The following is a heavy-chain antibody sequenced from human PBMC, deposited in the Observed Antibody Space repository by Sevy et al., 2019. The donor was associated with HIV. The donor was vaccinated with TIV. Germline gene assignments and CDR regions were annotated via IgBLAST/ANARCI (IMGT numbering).Heavy chain of an antibody. CDR1: GFTFSDYY. J-gene: IGHJ4*02. V-gene: IGHV3-7*01. CDR2: IKQDGSEK. D-gene: IGHD1-20*01. Sequence: GGSLRLSCAASGFTFSDYYMSWIRQAPGKGLEWVANIKQDGSEKYYVDSVKGRFTISRDNAKNSLYLQMNSLRAEDTAVYYCAREWAEGITGNDYWGQGTLVTVSS. CDR3: AREWAEGITGNDY.